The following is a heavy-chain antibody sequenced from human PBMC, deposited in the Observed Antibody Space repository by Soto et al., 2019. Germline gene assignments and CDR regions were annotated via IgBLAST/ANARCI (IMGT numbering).Heavy chain of an antibody. Sequence: PGGSLRLSCAASGFTFSNAWMNWVRQAPGKGLEWVGRIKSKTDGGTTDYAAPVKGRSTISRDDSKNTLYLQMNSLKTEDTAVYYCTTAEYSSSRFWDYGMDVWGQGTTVTVSS. V-gene: IGHV3-15*07. J-gene: IGHJ6*02. CDR2: IKSKTDGGTT. D-gene: IGHD6-13*01. CDR1: GFTFSNAW. CDR3: TTAEYSSSRFWDYGMDV.